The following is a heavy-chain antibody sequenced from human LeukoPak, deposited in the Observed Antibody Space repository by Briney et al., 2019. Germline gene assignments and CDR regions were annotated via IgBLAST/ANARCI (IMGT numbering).Heavy chain of an antibody. Sequence: GGSLRLSCAASGFPFRSFAMTWVRQAPGKGLEWVSSIRGSGDGTSYGDSVKGRFTMSRDNSKNTLYLQMNSLRVEDTAIYYCGRDPNGDYVGAFDLWGLGTLVTVSS. CDR1: GFPFRSFA. D-gene: IGHD4-17*01. J-gene: IGHJ3*01. CDR3: GRDPNGDYVGAFDL. CDR2: IRGSGDGT. V-gene: IGHV3-23*01.